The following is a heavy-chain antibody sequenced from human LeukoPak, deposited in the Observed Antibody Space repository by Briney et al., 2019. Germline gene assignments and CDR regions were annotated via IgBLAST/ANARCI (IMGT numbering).Heavy chain of an antibody. CDR3: ARRGSSNFTYFLEY. V-gene: IGHV4-61*05. J-gene: IGHJ4*02. CDR1: GGSISSSSYY. D-gene: IGHD6-13*01. Sequence: SETLSLTCTVSGGSISSSSYYWGWIRQPPGKGLEWIGYIYYSGSTNYNPSLESRVTISVDTSKNQFSLKLSSVTAADTAVYYCARRGSSNFTYFLEYWGQGTLVTVSS. CDR2: IYYSGST.